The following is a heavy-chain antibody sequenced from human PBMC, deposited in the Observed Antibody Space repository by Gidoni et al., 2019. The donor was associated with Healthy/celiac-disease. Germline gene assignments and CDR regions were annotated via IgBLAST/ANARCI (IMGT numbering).Heavy chain of an antibody. D-gene: IGHD6-19*01. Sequence: QLQLQESGPGLVKPSETLSLTCTVSGGSISSSSYYWGWIRQPPGKGLEWIGSIYYSGSTYYNPSLKSRVTISVDTSKNQFSLKLSSVTAADTAVYYCARLGSSGWYTRDYWGQGTLVTVSS. CDR1: GGSISSSSYY. V-gene: IGHV4-39*01. CDR3: ARLGSSGWYTRDY. CDR2: IYYSGST. J-gene: IGHJ4*02.